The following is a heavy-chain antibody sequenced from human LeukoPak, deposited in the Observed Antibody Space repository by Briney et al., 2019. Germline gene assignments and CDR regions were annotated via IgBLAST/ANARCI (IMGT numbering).Heavy chain of an antibody. CDR3: SKGRGDYDDFRLGY. Sequence: QPGGSLRLSCAASVFTFSTYGFHWVRQAPGKGLEWVAFISYDGSDDYYAASVKGRFTISSDNSKNTLYLQMNSLRPEDTAVYYCSKGRGDYDDFRLGYWGQGTLVTVSS. D-gene: IGHD4-17*01. V-gene: IGHV3-30*02. CDR1: VFTFSTYG. CDR2: ISYDGSDD. J-gene: IGHJ4*02.